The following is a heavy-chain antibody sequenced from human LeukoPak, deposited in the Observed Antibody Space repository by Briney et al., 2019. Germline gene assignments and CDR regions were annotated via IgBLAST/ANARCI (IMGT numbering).Heavy chain of an antibody. CDR2: IRYDGSNK. CDR3: AKDEKQWLVPLFEY. V-gene: IGHV3-30*02. J-gene: IGHJ4*02. CDR1: GFTFSSYG. D-gene: IGHD6-19*01. Sequence: GGSLRLSCAASGFTFSSYGMHWVRQAPGKGLEWVAFIRYDGSNKYYADSVKGRFSISRDNSKNTLYLRMNSVRAEDTAVYYCAKDEKQWLVPLFEYWGQGILVTVSS.